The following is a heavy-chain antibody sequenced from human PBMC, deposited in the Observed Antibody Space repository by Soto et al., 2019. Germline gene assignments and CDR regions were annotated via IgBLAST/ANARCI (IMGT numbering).Heavy chain of an antibody. J-gene: IGHJ5*02. CDR3: AHAYGGRALS. CDR1: GFSLTTDRVG. V-gene: IGHV2-5*02. CDR2: IYWDDSK. Sequence: QITLKESGPTLVKPTQTVTLTCTFSGFSLTTDRVGVGWIRQPQGEALEWLAVIYWDDSKTYRPSRESTLTITKDTSKNQLAPTMTNIDSLNTATYYCAHAYGGRALSWGQGTLVTVSS. D-gene: IGHD1-26*01.